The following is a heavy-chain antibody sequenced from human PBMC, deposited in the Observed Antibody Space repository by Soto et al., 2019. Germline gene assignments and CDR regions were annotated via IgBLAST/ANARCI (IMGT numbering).Heavy chain of an antibody. V-gene: IGHV4-59*12. CDR1: GGSISSYY. J-gene: IGHJ4*02. Sequence: PSETLSLTCTVSGGSISSYYWSWIRQPPGKGLEWIGYIYYSGSTYYNPSLKSRVTISVDRPNNQFSLKLSSMTGADTAVYYCARDNGYSYGYTLDHWGQGTLVTVSS. CDR3: ARDNGYSYGYTLDH. D-gene: IGHD5-18*01. CDR2: IYYSGST.